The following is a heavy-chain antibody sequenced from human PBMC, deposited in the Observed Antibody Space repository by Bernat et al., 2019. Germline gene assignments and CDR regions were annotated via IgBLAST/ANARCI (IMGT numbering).Heavy chain of an antibody. Sequence: QAQLVESGGDVVQPGRSLRLSCAASGISFSSYAMHWVRQAPGKGLEWVAVIWYDGSNKYYAESVKVRVTISSDNSKNTLNVQMDSLRVEDTAVYYCARGSGPYRNGIYNPHLDYWGQGTLVTVSS. CDR1: GISFSSYA. J-gene: IGHJ4*02. CDR3: ARGSGPYRNGIYNPHLDY. V-gene: IGHV3-33*01. D-gene: IGHD1-1*01. CDR2: IWYDGSNK.